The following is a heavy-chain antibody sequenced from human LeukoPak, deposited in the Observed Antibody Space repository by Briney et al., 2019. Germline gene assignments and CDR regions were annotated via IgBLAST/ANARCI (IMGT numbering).Heavy chain of an antibody. J-gene: IGHJ3*02. CDR3: AISLGYCSGGSCYGAFDI. Sequence: PSETLSLTCTVSGGSISSYYWSWIRQPAGKGLEWIGRIYTSGSTNYNPSLKSRVTMSVDTSKNQFSLKLSSVTAADTAVYYCAISLGYCSGGSCYGAFDIWGQGTMVTVSS. CDR2: IYTSGST. CDR1: GGSISSYY. V-gene: IGHV4-4*07. D-gene: IGHD2-15*01.